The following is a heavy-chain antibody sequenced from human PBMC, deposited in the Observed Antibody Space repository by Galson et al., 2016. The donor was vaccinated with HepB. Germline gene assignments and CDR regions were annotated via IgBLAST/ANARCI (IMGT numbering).Heavy chain of an antibody. CDR1: GGSISSGGYY. V-gene: IGHV4-31*03. CDR2: IYYTGTT. Sequence: TLSLTCTVSGGSISSGGYYWGWIRQHPGKGLEWIGYIYYTGTTYYSPSLKSRVTISIDTSKDQFSLKLKSVTAADTAGYYCVRDLDGSTGWADAYDIWGQGTLVTVSS. J-gene: IGHJ3*02. D-gene: IGHD1-14*01. CDR3: VRDLDGSTGWADAYDI.